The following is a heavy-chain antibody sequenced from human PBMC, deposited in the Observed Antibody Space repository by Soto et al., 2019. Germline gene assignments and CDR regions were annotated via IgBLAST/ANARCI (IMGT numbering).Heavy chain of an antibody. D-gene: IGHD2-21*02. CDR2: ISYDGSNK. CDR3: AKPYIVVVTASPFDY. J-gene: IGHJ4*02. V-gene: IGHV3-30*18. Sequence: QVQLVESGGGVVQPGRSLRLSCAASGFTFSSYGTHWVRQAPGKGLEWVAVISYDGSNKYYADSVKGRFTISRDNSKNTLYLQMNSLRAEDTAVYYCAKPYIVVVTASPFDYWGQGTLVTVSS. CDR1: GFTFSSYG.